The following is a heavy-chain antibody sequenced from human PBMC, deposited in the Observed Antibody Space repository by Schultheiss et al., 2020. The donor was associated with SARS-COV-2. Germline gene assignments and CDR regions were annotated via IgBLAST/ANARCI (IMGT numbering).Heavy chain of an antibody. D-gene: IGHD2-2*01. J-gene: IGHJ4*02. Sequence: SETLSLTCAVYGGSISSYYWSLIRQPPGKGLEWIGYIYYSGSTNYNPSLKSRVTISVDTSKNQFSLKLSSVTAADTAVYYCARVGCSSTSCYQNDYWGQGTLVTVSS. CDR2: IYYSGST. V-gene: IGHV4-59*01. CDR1: GGSISSYY. CDR3: ARVGCSSTSCYQNDY.